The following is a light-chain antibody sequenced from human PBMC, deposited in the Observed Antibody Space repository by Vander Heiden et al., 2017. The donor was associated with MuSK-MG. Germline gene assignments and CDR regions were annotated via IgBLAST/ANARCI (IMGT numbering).Light chain of an antibody. Sequence: EIVLTQSPGTLSLSPGARATLSCRASQSVSSSYLAWYQQKPGQAPRLLMYGASSRATGIPDRFSGSGSGTDFTLTISRLEPEDFAVYYCQQDVSSPYTFGQGTKLEI. CDR1: QSVSSSY. J-gene: IGKJ2*01. CDR3: QQDVSSPYT. CDR2: GAS. V-gene: IGKV3-20*01.